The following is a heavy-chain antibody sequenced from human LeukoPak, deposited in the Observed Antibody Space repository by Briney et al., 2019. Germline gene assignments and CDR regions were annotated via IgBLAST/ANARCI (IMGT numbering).Heavy chain of an antibody. CDR1: GFTFSSYA. CDR2: ISYDGSNK. Sequence: GGSLRLSCAASGFTFSSYAMHWVRQAPGKGLEWVAVISYDGSNKYYADSVKGRFTISRDNSKNTLYLQMNSLRAEDTAVYYCARGGGSSCPSGYFQHWGQGTLVTVSS. V-gene: IGHV3-30-3*01. J-gene: IGHJ1*01. CDR3: ARGGGSSCPSGYFQH. D-gene: IGHD6-13*01.